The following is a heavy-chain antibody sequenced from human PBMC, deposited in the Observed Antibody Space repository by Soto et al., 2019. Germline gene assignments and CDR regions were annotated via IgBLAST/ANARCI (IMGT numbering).Heavy chain of an antibody. CDR1: GGSISSGGYY. V-gene: IGHV4-31*03. Sequence: PSETLSLTCTVSGGSISSGGYYWSWIRQHPGKGLEWIGYIYYSGSTYYNPSLKSRVTISVDTSKNQFSLKLGSVTAADTAVYYCAGIGENSSSSGRYYYYYGMDVWGQGTTVTVSS. J-gene: IGHJ6*02. CDR3: AGIGENSSSSGRYYYYYGMDV. D-gene: IGHD6-6*01. CDR2: IYYSGST.